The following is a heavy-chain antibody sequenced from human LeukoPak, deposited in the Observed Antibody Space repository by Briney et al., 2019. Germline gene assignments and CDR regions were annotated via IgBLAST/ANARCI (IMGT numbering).Heavy chain of an antibody. D-gene: IGHD1-26*01. Sequence: GGSLGLSCAASGFTFRTYGMHWVRQAPGKGLEWVSSISGSHTYIAYADSVKGRFTISRDNAKNSLYLQMNSLRADDTAVYYCARDREWEVFDYWGQGTLVTVSS. CDR3: ARDREWEVFDY. CDR1: GFTFRTYG. V-gene: IGHV3-21*01. CDR2: ISGSHTYI. J-gene: IGHJ4*02.